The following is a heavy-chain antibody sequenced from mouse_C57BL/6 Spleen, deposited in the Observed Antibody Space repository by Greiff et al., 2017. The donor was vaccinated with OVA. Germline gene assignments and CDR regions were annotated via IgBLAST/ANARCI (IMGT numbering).Heavy chain of an antibody. CDR3: ARNLGYYDFDV. V-gene: IGHV5-17*01. CDR1: GFTFSDYG. J-gene: IGHJ1*03. D-gene: IGHD1-1*01. CDR2: ISSGSSTI. Sequence: EVKLVESGGGLVKPGGSLKLSCAASGFTFSDYGMHWVRQAPEKGLEWVAYISSGSSTIYYADTVKGRFTISRDNAKNTLFLQMTSLRSEDTAMYYCARNLGYYDFDVWGTGTTVTVSS.